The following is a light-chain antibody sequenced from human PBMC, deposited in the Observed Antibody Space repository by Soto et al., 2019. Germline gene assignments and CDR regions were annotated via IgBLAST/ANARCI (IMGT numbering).Light chain of an antibody. J-gene: IGLJ1*01. CDR3: LSYDKSLSGYV. V-gene: IGLV1-40*01. CDR2: GNT. Sequence: QSVLTQPPSVSGAPGQRLTLSCTWSSSNIGAGYDVHWYQQLPGAAPKVVIYGNTNRPSGVPDRFSGSKSGPSASLVITGLQAEDEADYYCLSYDKSLSGYVFGAGTKVTVL. CDR1: SSNIGAGYD.